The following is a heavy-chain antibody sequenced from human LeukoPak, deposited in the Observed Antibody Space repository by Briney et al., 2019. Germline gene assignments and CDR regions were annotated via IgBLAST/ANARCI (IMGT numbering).Heavy chain of an antibody. CDR1: GFAFSSNY. CDR3: ARDFSGVDYFDY. Sequence: PGGSLRLSCAVSGFAFSSNYMTWVRQAPGKGLEWVSVIYSGGSTYYPDSVKGRFTISRDNSANTAYLQTSSLRAEDTAVYYCARDFSGVDYFDYWGQGTLVTVSS. J-gene: IGHJ4*02. V-gene: IGHV3-53*01. CDR2: IYSGGST. D-gene: IGHD3-10*01.